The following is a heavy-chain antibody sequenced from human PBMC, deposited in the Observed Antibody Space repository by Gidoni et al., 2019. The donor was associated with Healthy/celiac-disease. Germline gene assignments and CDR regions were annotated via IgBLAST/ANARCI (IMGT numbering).Heavy chain of an antibody. V-gene: IGHV4-31*03. CDR3: ARARIYGSGSYSLDY. CDR1: GASISSGGYY. J-gene: IGHJ4*02. Sequence: QVQLQASGPGLVKPSQTLSLTCPVSGASISSGGYYWSWIRQHPGKGLEWIGSIYYSGSTYYNPSLKSRVTRSVDTSKNQFSLKLSSVTAADTAVYYCARARIYGSGSYSLDYWGQGTLVTVSS. D-gene: IGHD3-10*01. CDR2: IYYSGST.